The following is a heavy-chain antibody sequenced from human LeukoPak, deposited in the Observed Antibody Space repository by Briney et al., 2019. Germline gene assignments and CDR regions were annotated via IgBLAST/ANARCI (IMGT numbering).Heavy chain of an antibody. CDR3: ARGGSYWES. V-gene: IGHV3-23*01. J-gene: IGHJ4*02. Sequence: GGSLRLSCAASGFSFSNYAMNWVRQAPGKGLEWVSSVTSSGSYTYYADSVKGRFTISRDNSKNTLYLQMNSLRAEDTAVYYCARGGSYWESWGQGTLVTVS. CDR2: VTSSGSYT. CDR1: GFSFSNYA. D-gene: IGHD1-26*01.